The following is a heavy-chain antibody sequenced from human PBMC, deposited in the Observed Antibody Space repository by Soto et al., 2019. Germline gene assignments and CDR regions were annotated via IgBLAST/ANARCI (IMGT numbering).Heavy chain of an antibody. CDR2: IIPVSGAA. D-gene: IGHD2-2*01. V-gene: IGHV1-69*01. J-gene: IGHJ4*02. CDR3: ATALGCSSTSCTLDY. Sequence: QVQLVQSGAEVKKPGSSVKVSCTASGGTFGSYAFSWVRQAPGQGLEWMGGIIPVSGAAHYAQKFQGRVTITADESTSTAYMELSSLSAQDTAVYYCATALGCSSTSCTLDYWGQGTRVIVSS. CDR1: GGTFGSYA.